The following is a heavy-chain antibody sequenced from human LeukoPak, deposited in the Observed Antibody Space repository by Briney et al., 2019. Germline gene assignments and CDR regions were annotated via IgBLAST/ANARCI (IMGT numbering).Heavy chain of an antibody. CDR2: ISAYNGNT. V-gene: IGHV1-18*01. Sequence: GASVKVSCKASGYTFTSYGISWVRQAPGQGLEWMGWISAYNGNTNYAQKLQGRVTMTTDTSTSTAYMELRSLRSDDTAVYYCARDPRPGLLWFGESPNWFDHWGQGTLVTVSS. CDR1: GYTFTSYG. CDR3: ARDPRPGLLWFGESPNWFDH. J-gene: IGHJ5*02. D-gene: IGHD3-10*01.